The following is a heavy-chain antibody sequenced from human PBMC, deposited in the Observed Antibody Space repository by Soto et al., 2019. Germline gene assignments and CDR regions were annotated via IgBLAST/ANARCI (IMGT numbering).Heavy chain of an antibody. CDR3: ARDHRGVVGYCSGGSCPNYYGMDV. CDR1: GFTFSSYA. J-gene: IGHJ6*02. CDR2: ISYDGSNK. D-gene: IGHD2-15*01. Sequence: GGSLRLSCAASGFTFSSYAMHWVRQAPGKGLEWVAVISYDGSNKYYADSVKGRFTISRDNSKNTLYLQMNSLRAEGTAVYYCARDHRGVVGYCSGGSCPNYYGMDVWGQGTTVTVSS. V-gene: IGHV3-30-3*01.